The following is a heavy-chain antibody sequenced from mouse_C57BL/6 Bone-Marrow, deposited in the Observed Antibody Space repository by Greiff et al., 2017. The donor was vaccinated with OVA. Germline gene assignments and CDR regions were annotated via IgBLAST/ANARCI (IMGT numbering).Heavy chain of an antibody. Sequence: SGAELARPGASVKLSCKASGYTFTSYGISWVKQRTGQGLEWIGEIYPRSGNTYYNEKFKGKATLTADKSSSTAYMELRSLTSEDSAVYFCARGDGYWYFDVWGTGTTVTVSS. J-gene: IGHJ1*03. V-gene: IGHV1-81*01. D-gene: IGHD2-3*01. CDR2: IYPRSGNT. CDR1: GYTFTSYG. CDR3: ARGDGYWYFDV.